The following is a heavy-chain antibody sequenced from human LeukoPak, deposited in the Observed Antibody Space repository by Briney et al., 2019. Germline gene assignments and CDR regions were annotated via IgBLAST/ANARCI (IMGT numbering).Heavy chain of an antibody. Sequence: PSETLSLTCALSTVSGSSGNFWSWVRQPPGEGLEWIGEVHKSGRTNYNPSLKTRVTISIDASSNQLSLELTSVTAADTAMYYCARLAEDSSGYYYTEGSWFDPWGQGTLVTVSS. CDR1: TVSGSSGNF. V-gene: IGHV4-4*02. CDR2: VHKSGRT. D-gene: IGHD3-22*01. CDR3: ARLAEDSSGYYYTEGSWFDP. J-gene: IGHJ5*02.